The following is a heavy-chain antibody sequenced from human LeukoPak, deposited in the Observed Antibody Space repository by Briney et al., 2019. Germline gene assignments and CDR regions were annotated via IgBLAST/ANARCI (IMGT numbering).Heavy chain of an antibody. D-gene: IGHD3-22*01. CDR1: GYTFTSYY. V-gene: IGHV1-46*01. CDR2: INPSGGST. CDR3: ARAYYYDSSGRGTPFDP. Sequence: ASVKVFCKASGYTFTSYYMNWVRQAPGQGLEEMGIINPSGGSTSYAQKFQGRVTMTRDTSTSTVYMELSSLRSEDTAVYYCARAYYYDSSGRGTPFDPWGQGTMVTVSS. J-gene: IGHJ5*02.